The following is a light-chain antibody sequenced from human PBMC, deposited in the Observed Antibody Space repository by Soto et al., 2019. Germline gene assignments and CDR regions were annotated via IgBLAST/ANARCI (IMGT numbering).Light chain of an antibody. CDR2: KAS. J-gene: IGKJ2*02. V-gene: IGKV1-5*03. CDR1: QSISSW. CDR3: QQYNSYSGT. Sequence: DIQMTQSPSTLSASVGDRVTITCRASQSISSWLAWYQQKPGKAPKLLIYKASNLESGVPSRFSGSASGTEFTLTISSLQPDDFATYYCQQYNSYSGTFGQGTKLEIK.